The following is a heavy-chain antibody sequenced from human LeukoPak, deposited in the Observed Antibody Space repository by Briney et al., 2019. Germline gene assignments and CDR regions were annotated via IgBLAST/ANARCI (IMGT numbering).Heavy chain of an antibody. CDR2: INPNSGGT. CDR3: ARGVRGVTRTTNWFDP. Sequence: GASVKVSCKASGYTFTDYYMHWVRQAPGQGLEWMGWINPNSGGTTYAQKFQGRVTMTRDTSISTAYMELSRLRSDDTAVYYCARGVRGVTRTTNWFDPWGQGTLVTVSS. CDR1: GYTFTDYY. J-gene: IGHJ5*02. V-gene: IGHV1-2*02. D-gene: IGHD3-10*02.